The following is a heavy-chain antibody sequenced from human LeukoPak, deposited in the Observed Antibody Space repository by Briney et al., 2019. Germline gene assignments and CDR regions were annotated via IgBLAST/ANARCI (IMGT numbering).Heavy chain of an antibody. J-gene: IGHJ4*02. CDR1: GGSISSSSYY. D-gene: IGHD3-22*01. CDR3: ARVRYYDSSGYYPDY. Sequence: SETLSLTCTVSGGSISSSSYYWGRIRQPPGKGLEWIGSIYYSGSIYYNPSLKSRVTISVDTSKNQFSLKLSSVTAADTAVYYCARVRYYDSSGYYPDYWGQGTLVTVSS. CDR2: IYYSGSI. V-gene: IGHV4-39*07.